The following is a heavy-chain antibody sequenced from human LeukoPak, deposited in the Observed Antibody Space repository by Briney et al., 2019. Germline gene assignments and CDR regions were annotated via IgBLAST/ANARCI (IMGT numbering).Heavy chain of an antibody. Sequence: GGSLRPSCAASGFTFSSYSMNWVRQAPGKGLEWVSSISSSSSYIYYAESVKGRFTISRDNAKNSLYLQMNSLRAEDTAVYYCARGQIAAAGAIGVYWGQGTLVTVSS. CDR3: ARGQIAAAGAIGVY. D-gene: IGHD6-13*01. J-gene: IGHJ4*02. CDR2: ISSSSSYI. CDR1: GFTFSSYS. V-gene: IGHV3-21*01.